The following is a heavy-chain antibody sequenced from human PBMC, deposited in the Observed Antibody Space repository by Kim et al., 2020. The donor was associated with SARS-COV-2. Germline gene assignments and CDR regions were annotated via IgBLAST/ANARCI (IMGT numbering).Heavy chain of an antibody. J-gene: IGHJ4*02. CDR1: GFTFSSYA. D-gene: IGHD3-9*01. CDR3: ASKRPYYDILTGPHFGFDY. Sequence: GGSLRLSCAASGFTFSSYAMSWVRQAPGKGLEWVSAISGSGGSTYYADSVKGRFTISRDNSKNTLYLQMNSLRAEDTAVYYCASKRPYYDILTGPHFGFDYWGQGTLVTVSS. V-gene: IGHV3-23*01. CDR2: ISGSGGST.